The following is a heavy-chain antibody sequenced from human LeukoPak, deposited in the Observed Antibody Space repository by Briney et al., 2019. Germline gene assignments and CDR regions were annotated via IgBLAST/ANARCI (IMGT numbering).Heavy chain of an antibody. J-gene: IGHJ5*02. CDR2: MYDREKT. D-gene: IGHD6-6*01. Sequence: TASETLSLTCTVSGGSISFGGYYWSWIRQLPGKGLEWIGYMYDREKTDYNPSLRSRVTISVDTSKNQFSLKLSSVTAADTAVYYCARLPRIAARDWFDPWGQGTLVTVSS. CDR3: ARLPRIAARDWFDP. CDR1: GGSISFGGYY. V-gene: IGHV4-31*03.